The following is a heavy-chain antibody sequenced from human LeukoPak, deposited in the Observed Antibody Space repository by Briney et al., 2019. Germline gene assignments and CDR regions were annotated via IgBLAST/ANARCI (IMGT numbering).Heavy chain of an antibody. CDR2: IYYSGTA. V-gene: IGHV4-39*01. CDR3: ARRYGFPRGKFFDY. Sequence: SETLSLTCTVSGGSISSSSHYWGWIRQPRGKGLEWIGSIYYSGTAFYNPSVKSRFTISIDTSKNQSSLNPSSVAAADTAVYYCARRYGFPRGKFFDYWGQGTLVTVSS. CDR1: GGSISSSSHY. J-gene: IGHJ4*02. D-gene: IGHD1-14*01.